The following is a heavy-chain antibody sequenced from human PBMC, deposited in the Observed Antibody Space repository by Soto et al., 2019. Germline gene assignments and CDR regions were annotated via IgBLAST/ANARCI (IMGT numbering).Heavy chain of an antibody. CDR3: GGYESRYRYGHHPAYFDY. V-gene: IGHV3-66*01. CDR1: EFTVSSNY. D-gene: IGHD5-18*01. J-gene: IGHJ4*02. CDR2: IYSGGST. Sequence: EVQLVESGGGLVQPGGSLRLSCAASEFTVSSNYMSWVRQAPGKGLEWVSLIYSGGSTYYADSVKGRFTISRDNTKNTVYLQMNSLRVEDTAVYYCGGYESRYRYGHHPAYFDYWGQGTLVTVSS.